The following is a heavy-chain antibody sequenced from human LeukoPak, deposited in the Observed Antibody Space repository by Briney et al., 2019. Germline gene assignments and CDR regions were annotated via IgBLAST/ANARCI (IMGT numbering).Heavy chain of an antibody. CDR2: IWYDGSNK. Sequence: GRSLRLSCAASGFIFSSYGMHWVRQAPGKGLEWVAVIWYDGSNKYYADSVKGRFTISRDTSKNTVYLQMSSLRDEDTAICYCARDSTYYYFDYWGQGTLVTVSS. CDR1: GFIFSSYG. V-gene: IGHV3-33*01. D-gene: IGHD1-26*01. CDR3: ARDSTYYYFDY. J-gene: IGHJ4*02.